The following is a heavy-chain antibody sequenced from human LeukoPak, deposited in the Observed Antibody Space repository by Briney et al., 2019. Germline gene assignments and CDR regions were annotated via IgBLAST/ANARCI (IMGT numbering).Heavy chain of an antibody. D-gene: IGHD3-22*01. V-gene: IGHV3-11*01. CDR2: ISSSGSTI. CDR1: GFTFSDYY. CDR3: ARDSSDNYYYYYGMDV. J-gene: IGHJ6*02. Sequence: GGSLRLSCAASGFTFSDYYMSWIRQAPGKGLEWVSCISSSGSTIYYADSVKGRFTISRDNAKNSLYLQMNSLRAEDTAVYYCARDSSDNYYYYYGMDVWGQGTTVTVSS.